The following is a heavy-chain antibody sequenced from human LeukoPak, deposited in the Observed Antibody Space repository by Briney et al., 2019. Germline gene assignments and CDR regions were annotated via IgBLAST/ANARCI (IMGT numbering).Heavy chain of an antibody. CDR3: AKDGLRPHIDS. D-gene: IGHD5-18*01. V-gene: IGHV3-30*18. J-gene: IGHJ4*02. CDR1: GFTFCTHG. CDR2: ISYDGSDK. Sequence: GGSLRLSWAASGFTFCTHGLHWVRQAPGKGLEWVAVISYDGSDKYYADSVKGRFTISRDNSKSALYLQMSSLRGEDTAVYYCAKDGLRPHIDSWGQGTRVTVSS.